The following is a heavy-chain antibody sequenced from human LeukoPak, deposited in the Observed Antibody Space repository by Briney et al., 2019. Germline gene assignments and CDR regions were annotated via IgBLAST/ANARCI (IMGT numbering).Heavy chain of an antibody. Sequence: SETLSLTCTVSGGSISSYYWSWIRQPPGKGLEWIGYIYYSGSTNYNPSLKSRVTISVDTSKNQFSLKLSSVTAADTAVYYCANERGDWGQGTLVTVSS. J-gene: IGHJ4*02. CDR3: ANERGD. V-gene: IGHV4-59*01. CDR2: IYYSGST. CDR1: GGSISSYY. D-gene: IGHD1-1*01.